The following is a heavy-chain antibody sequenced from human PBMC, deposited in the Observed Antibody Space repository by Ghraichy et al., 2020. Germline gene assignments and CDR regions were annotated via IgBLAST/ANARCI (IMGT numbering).Heavy chain of an antibody. Sequence: GGSLRLSCTASGFTFGDYAMSWFRQAPGKGLEWVGFIRSKAYGGTTEYAASVKGRFTISRDDSKSIAYLQMNSLKTEDTAVYYCTRDILLWFGELTQYYYYGMDVWGQGTTVTVSS. CDR2: IRSKAYGGTT. J-gene: IGHJ6*02. V-gene: IGHV3-49*03. D-gene: IGHD3-10*01. CDR3: TRDILLWFGELTQYYYYGMDV. CDR1: GFTFGDYA.